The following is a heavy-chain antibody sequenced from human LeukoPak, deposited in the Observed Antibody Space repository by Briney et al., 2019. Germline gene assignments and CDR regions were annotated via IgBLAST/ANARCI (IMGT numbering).Heavy chain of an antibody. D-gene: IGHD6-13*01. CDR1: GGSISSSSYY. V-gene: IGHV4-39*01. CDR3: ARALTIIAAAPMDY. Sequence: PSETLSLTCTVSGGSISSSSYYWGWIRQPPGEGLEWIGSIYYSGSTYYNPSLKSRVTISVDTSKNQFSLKLSSVTAADTAVYYCARALTIIAAAPMDYWGQGTLVTVSS. CDR2: IYYSGST. J-gene: IGHJ4*02.